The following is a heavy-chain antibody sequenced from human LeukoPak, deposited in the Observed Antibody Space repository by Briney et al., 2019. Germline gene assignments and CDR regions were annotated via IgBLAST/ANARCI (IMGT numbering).Heavy chain of an antibody. CDR3: ARGGSHGQFWSGHDAFDF. D-gene: IGHD3-3*02. CDR1: GGSVSSYY. Sequence: SETLSLTCTVSGGSVSSYYWYWIRQPAGKGLEWIGRIYNSGGTNYNPSLMSRATVSLDTSKNQSSLKLSSVTAADTAIYYCARGGSHGQFWSGHDAFDFWGQGTIVTVSS. J-gene: IGHJ3*01. V-gene: IGHV4-4*07. CDR2: IYNSGGT.